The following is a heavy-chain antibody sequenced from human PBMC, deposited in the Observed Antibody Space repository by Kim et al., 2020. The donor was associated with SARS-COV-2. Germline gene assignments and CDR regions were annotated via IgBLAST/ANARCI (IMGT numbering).Heavy chain of an antibody. J-gene: IGHJ6*02. V-gene: IGHV1-46*03. Sequence: ASVKVSCKASGYTFTSYYMHWVRQTPGQGLEWMGIINPSGGSTSYAQKFQGRVTMTRDTSTSTVYMELSSLRSEDTAVYYCARDPQPDLNIVVVVAATHYGMDVWGQGTTVTVSS. D-gene: IGHD2-15*01. CDR3: ARDPQPDLNIVVVVAATHYGMDV. CDR2: INPSGGST. CDR1: GYTFTSYY.